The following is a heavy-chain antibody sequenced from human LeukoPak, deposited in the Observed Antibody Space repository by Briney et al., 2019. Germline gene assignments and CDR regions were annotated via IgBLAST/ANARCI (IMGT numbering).Heavy chain of an antibody. CDR1: GFTFSSYE. J-gene: IGHJ4*02. V-gene: IGHV3-48*03. Sequence: GGSLRLSCAASGFTFSSYEMNWVRHAPGKGLEWVSYISSSGSTIYYADSVKGRFTISRDDAKNSLYLQMNNLRAEDTAVYYCARDLYPGYWGQGTLVTVSS. D-gene: IGHD3-16*01. CDR3: ARDLYPGY. CDR2: ISSSGSTI.